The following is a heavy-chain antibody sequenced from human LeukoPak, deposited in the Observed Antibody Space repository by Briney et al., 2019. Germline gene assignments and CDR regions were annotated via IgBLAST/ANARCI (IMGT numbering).Heavy chain of an antibody. J-gene: IGHJ3*02. CDR2: IDPTDSYV. CDR1: GYSFTSCW. V-gene: IGHV5-10-1*01. Sequence: GESLKISCKGPGYSFTSCWITWVRQMPGKGLEWMGRIDPTDSYVNYSPSFQGHVTMSVGKSISTAYLQWNSLKASDTAMYYCARLSPSGGSPYGNAFDIWGQGTMVTVSS. CDR3: ARLSPSGGSPYGNAFDI. D-gene: IGHD1-26*01.